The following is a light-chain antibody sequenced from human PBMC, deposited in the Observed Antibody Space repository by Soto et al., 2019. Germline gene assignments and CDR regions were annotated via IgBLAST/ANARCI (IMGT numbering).Light chain of an antibody. CDR1: ENIAKY. CDR3: QQSYSPPRT. V-gene: IGKV1-39*01. CDR2: GAS. J-gene: IGKJ1*01. Sequence: DIQMTQSPSSLPASVGDRVTITCRASENIAKYLNWYQQRPGKAPKLLIVGASSFQTGVPSRFSGSGFGTDFTLTVSSLQPEDFATYYCQQSYSPPRTFGQGTKVEIK.